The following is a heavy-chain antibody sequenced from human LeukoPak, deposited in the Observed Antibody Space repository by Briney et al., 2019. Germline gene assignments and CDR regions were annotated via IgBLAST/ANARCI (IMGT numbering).Heavy chain of an antibody. V-gene: IGHV1-18*01. CDR3: AREGTGDTIFGVVIMNSFDY. CDR2: ISAYNGNT. D-gene: IGHD3-3*01. CDR1: GYTFTSYG. Sequence: GASVKVSCNASGYTFTSYGISWVRLAPGPGLERMGWISAYNGNTNYAQKLQGRVTMTTDTSTSTAYMELRSLRSDDTAVYYCAREGTGDTIFGVVIMNSFDYWGQGTLVTVSS. J-gene: IGHJ4*02.